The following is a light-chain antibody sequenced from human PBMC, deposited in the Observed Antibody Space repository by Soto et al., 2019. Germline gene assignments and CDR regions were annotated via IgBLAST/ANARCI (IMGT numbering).Light chain of an antibody. V-gene: IGLV1-40*01. CDR1: SSNIGANYD. J-gene: IGLJ2*01. Sequence: QSVLTQPPSVSRAPGQRVTITCTGSSSNIGANYDVHWYQHLPGAAPKLLIYANNSRPSGVPGRFSGSRSGITASLAIAGLQAEDEANYFCQSYDTASVVLGGGTKLTV. CDR3: QSYDTASVV. CDR2: ANN.